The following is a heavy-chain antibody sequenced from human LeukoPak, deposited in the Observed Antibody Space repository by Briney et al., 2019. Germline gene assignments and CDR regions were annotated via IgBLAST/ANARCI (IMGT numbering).Heavy chain of an antibody. CDR3: AKDLPRSKSFDY. J-gene: IGHJ4*02. CDR1: GFSFSNYL. CDR2: ISGSGGT. Sequence: GGSLRLSCAVSGFSFSNYLISWVRHAPGKGLEWVSAISGSGGTYYADSVKGRFTISRDNSKNTLYLQMSSLRGEDTAVYYCAKDLPRSKSFDYWGQGTLVTVSS. V-gene: IGHV3-23*01.